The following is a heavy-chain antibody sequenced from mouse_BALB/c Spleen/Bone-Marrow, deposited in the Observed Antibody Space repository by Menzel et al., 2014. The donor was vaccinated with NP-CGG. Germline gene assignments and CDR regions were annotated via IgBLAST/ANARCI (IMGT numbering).Heavy chain of an antibody. V-gene: IGHV1-80*01. Sequence: QVHLQQPGAELVRPGSSVKISCKASGYTFTNFWMNWVKQRPGQGLEWIGQIHPGDGDTNNNGKFKGKATLTTDKSSSTAYMQLSSLSSEDSAVYSCARVYYGNLDYWGQGTTLTVSS. J-gene: IGHJ2*01. CDR2: IHPGDGDT. CDR1: GYTFTNFW. CDR3: ARVYYGNLDY. D-gene: IGHD2-1*01.